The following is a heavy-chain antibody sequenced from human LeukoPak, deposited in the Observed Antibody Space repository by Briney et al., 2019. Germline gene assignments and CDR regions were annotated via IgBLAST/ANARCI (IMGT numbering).Heavy chain of an antibody. CDR1: GSSISSSSYS. CDR2: IFYSGST. CDR3: ARGRRQQLVDAFDI. V-gene: IGHV4-39*07. Sequence: SETLSLTCTVSGSSISSSSYSWGWIRQPPGKGLEWIGNIFYSGSTFYNSSLKSRVTISVDTSKIQFSLRLSSATAADTAMYYCARGRRQQLVDAFDIWGQGTMVTVSS. D-gene: IGHD6-13*01. J-gene: IGHJ3*02.